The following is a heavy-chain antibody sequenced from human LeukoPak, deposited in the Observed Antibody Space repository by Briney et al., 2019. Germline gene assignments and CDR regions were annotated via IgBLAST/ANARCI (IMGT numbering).Heavy chain of an antibody. Sequence: GGSLRLSCAASGFTSTSYSMNWVRQAPGKGLEWVSFISIIGTYITYADSVKGRFTISRDNAKNSLYLQMNSLRAEDTAVYSCARDLSATARAYDYWGQGTLVTVSS. J-gene: IGHJ4*02. V-gene: IGHV3-21*01. CDR1: GFTSTSYS. CDR3: ARDLSATARAYDY. D-gene: IGHD1-26*01. CDR2: ISIIGTYI.